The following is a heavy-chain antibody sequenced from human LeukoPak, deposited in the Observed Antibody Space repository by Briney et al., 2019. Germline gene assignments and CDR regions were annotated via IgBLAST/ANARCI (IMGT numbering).Heavy chain of an antibody. CDR2: INWIGGSP. CDR1: GFSFHDYG. V-gene: IGHV3-20*04. CDR3: ANPDSSGFYFSVRFDF. J-gene: IGHJ4*02. Sequence: PGGSLRLSCTASGFSFHDYGMSWVRQVPGKGLEWVSGINWIGGSPGYADSVKGRFTISRDNAKNSLYLQMNSLRAEDTAVYYCANPDSSGFYFSVRFDFWGQGTLVTVSS. D-gene: IGHD3-22*01.